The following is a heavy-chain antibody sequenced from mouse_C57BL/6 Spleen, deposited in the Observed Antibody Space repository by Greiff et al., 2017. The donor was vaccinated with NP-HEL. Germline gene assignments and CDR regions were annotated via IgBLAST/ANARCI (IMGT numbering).Heavy chain of an antibody. J-gene: IGHJ4*01. CDR2: IWSGGST. V-gene: IGHV2-2*01. D-gene: IGHD2-12*01. CDR3: ARKDYYSAHYAMDY. Sequence: QVQLKESGPGLVQPSQSLSITCTVSGFSLTSYGVHWVRQSPGKGLEWLGVIWSGGSTDYNAAFISRLSISKDNSKSQVFFKMNSLQADDTAIYYCARKDYYSAHYAMDYWGQGTSVTVSS. CDR1: GFSLTSYG.